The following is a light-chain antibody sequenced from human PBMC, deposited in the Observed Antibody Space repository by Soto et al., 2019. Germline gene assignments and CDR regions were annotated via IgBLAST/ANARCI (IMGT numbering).Light chain of an antibody. CDR1: SSDVGGYNS. V-gene: IGLV2-14*01. Sequence: QSALTQPASVSGSPGQSITISCTGTSSDVGGYNSVSWYQQYPGKAPKLMIYGVTNRPSGVSNRFSGSKSANTASLTISGLQAEDEADYYCSSFTSDSTWVFGGGTKLTVL. J-gene: IGLJ3*02. CDR2: GVT. CDR3: SSFTSDSTWV.